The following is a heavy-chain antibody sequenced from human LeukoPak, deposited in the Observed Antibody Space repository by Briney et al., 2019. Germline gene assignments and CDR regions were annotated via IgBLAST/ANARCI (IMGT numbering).Heavy chain of an antibody. V-gene: IGHV3-23*01. D-gene: IGHD3-3*01. CDR2: ISGSGGST. J-gene: IGHJ6*03. Sequence: HTGGTLRLSCAASGFTFSSYGMHWVRQAPGKGLEWVSAISGSGGSTYYADSVKGRFTISRDNSKNTLYLQMNSLRAEDTAVYYCARQTSDFWSGYPPYYYYYMDVWGKGTTVTVSS. CDR3: ARQTSDFWSGYPPYYYYYMDV. CDR1: GFTFSSYG.